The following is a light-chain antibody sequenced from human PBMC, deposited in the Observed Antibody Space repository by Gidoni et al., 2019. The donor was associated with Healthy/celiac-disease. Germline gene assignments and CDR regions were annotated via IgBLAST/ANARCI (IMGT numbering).Light chain of an antibody. CDR2: GAS. CDR3: QQYGSSPLYT. J-gene: IGKJ2*01. V-gene: IGKV3-20*01. Sequence: EIVLTQSPGTLSLSPGERATLSCRASQSVSSSYLAWYQQKPGQAPRLLTYGASSRATGIPDRFSGSGSGTDFTLTIIRLEPEDVAVYYCQQYGSSPLYTFGQGTKLEIK. CDR1: QSVSSSY.